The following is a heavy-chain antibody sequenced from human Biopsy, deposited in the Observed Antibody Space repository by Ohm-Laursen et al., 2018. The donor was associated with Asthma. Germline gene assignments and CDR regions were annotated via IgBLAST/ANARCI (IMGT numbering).Heavy chain of an antibody. CDR3: ARGDRSNWSHYYFDY. J-gene: IGHJ4*02. V-gene: IGHV3-53*01. D-gene: IGHD1-20*01. CDR2: IYSGGTS. CDR1: GFAVSRDH. Sequence: SLRLSCAASGFAVSRDHMFWVRQAPGKGLEWVSVIYSGGTSHTADSVRGRFTISSDYSKNTLYLQMHSLIAADTAVYYCARGDRSNWSHYYFDYWGQGTLVTVSS.